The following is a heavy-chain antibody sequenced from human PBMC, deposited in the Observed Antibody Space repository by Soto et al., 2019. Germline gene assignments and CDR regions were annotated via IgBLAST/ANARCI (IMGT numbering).Heavy chain of an antibody. D-gene: IGHD6-6*01. CDR2: IVVGSGNT. V-gene: IGHV1-58*01. J-gene: IGHJ3*02. Sequence: SVKVSCKASGFTFTSSAVQWVRQARGQRLEWIGWIVVGSGNTNYAQKFQERVTMTTDISTSTAYMELRSLRSDDTAVYYCARVSNVLLYAFDIWGQGTMVTVSS. CDR1: GFTFTSSA. CDR3: ARVSNVLLYAFDI.